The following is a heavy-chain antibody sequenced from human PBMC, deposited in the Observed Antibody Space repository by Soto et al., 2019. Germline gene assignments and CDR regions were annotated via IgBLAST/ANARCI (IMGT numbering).Heavy chain of an antibody. Sequence: QITLNESGPTVVRPTETLTLTCRFSGFSLTTSGVGVGWIRQSPGKAPEWLALIYWDDHKRYSAFLKSRLTITKDTSKNQVVLTVSDLDPTDTATYYCAHRVLRTVFGLVTTTAIYFDFWGQGTPVAVSS. CDR2: IYWDDHK. D-gene: IGHD3-3*01. J-gene: IGHJ4*02. CDR3: AHRVLRTVFGLVTTTAIYFDF. CDR1: GFSLTTSGVG. V-gene: IGHV2-5*02.